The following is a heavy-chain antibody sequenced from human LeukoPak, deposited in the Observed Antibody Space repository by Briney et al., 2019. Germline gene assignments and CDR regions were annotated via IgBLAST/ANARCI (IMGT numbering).Heavy chain of an antibody. Sequence: GGSLRLSCAASGFTFSSYWMHWVRQAPGKGLVWVAVISYDGSNKYYADSVKGRFTISRDNSKNTLYLQMNSLRAEDTAVYYCAKDRALYCSSTSCDDSYGMDVWGKGTTVTVSS. J-gene: IGHJ6*04. CDR2: ISYDGSNK. D-gene: IGHD2-2*01. V-gene: IGHV3-30*18. CDR3: AKDRALYCSSTSCDDSYGMDV. CDR1: GFTFSSYW.